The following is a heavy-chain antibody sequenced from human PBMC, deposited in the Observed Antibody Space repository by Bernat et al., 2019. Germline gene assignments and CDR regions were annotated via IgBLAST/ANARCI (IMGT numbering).Heavy chain of an antibody. CDR1: GFTFSSYS. Sequence: EVQLVESGGGLVKPGGSLRLSCAASGFTFSSYSMNWVRQAPGKGLEWVSSISSSSSYIYYADSVKGRFTISRDNAKNSLYLQMNSLRAEDTAVYYCARDNSPYYDFWSGYYFDYWGQGTLVTVSS. V-gene: IGHV3-21*01. D-gene: IGHD3-3*01. CDR2: ISSSSSYI. J-gene: IGHJ4*02. CDR3: ARDNSPYYDFWSGYYFDY.